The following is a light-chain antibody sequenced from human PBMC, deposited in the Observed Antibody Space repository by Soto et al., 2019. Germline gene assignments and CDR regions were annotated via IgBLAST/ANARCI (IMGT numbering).Light chain of an antibody. Sequence: EIVMTQSPATLAVSPGDTATLSCRASQSLGGNLAWYQQKPGQGPRLLIFRASSRATGVPARFSASGSGTEFTLTISGRQSEDFAIYYCQQYSNWPPWTFGPGTKVEIK. CDR1: QSLGGN. CDR2: RAS. V-gene: IGKV3-15*01. CDR3: QQYSNWPPWT. J-gene: IGKJ1*01.